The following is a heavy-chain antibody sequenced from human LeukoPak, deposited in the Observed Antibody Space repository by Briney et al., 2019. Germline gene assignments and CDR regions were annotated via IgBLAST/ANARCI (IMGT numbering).Heavy chain of an antibody. CDR3: ARAPLMDCSGGSCYRNDAFDI. Sequence: SETLSLTCAVSGGSISSGGYSWSWIRQPPGKGLEWIGYIYHSGSTYYSPSLKSRVTISVDRSKNQFSLKLSSVTAADTAVYYCARAPLMDCSGGSCYRNDAFDIWGQGSMVTVSS. CDR1: GGSISSGGYS. D-gene: IGHD2-15*01. V-gene: IGHV4-30-2*01. CDR2: IYHSGST. J-gene: IGHJ3*02.